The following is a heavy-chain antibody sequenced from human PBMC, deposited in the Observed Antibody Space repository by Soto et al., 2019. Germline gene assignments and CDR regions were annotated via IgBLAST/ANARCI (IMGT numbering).Heavy chain of an antibody. J-gene: IGHJ5*01. CDR3: ARGLVVRYFDWPWGTFDS. CDR1: GYTFTSYD. D-gene: IGHD3-9*01. Sequence: GASVKVSCKASGYTFTSYDINWVRQATGQGLEWMGWMNPNSGNTGYAQKFQGRVTMTRNTSISTAYMELSSLRSEDTAVYYCARGLVVRYFDWPWGTFDSRAQRTPVTVSS. V-gene: IGHV1-8*01. CDR2: MNPNSGNT.